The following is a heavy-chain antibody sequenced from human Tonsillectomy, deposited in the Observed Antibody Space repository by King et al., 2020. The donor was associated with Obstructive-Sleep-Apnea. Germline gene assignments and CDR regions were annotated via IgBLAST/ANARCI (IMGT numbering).Heavy chain of an antibody. CDR2: ISSSSNYK. CDR1: RFTFSSYS. CDR3: AGAPAPNFDIWEYSYYGMDV. V-gene: IGHV3-21*06. J-gene: IGHJ6*02. D-gene: IGHD3-9*01. Sequence: QLVQSGGGLVKPGGSLRLSCAASRFTFSSYSMIWVRQAPGKGLECVSSISSSSNYKYYSDSVKGRFTISRDNGKNSLYLQMNSLRAENPGIYYCAGAPAPNFDIWEYSYYGMDVWGQGTTVTVSS.